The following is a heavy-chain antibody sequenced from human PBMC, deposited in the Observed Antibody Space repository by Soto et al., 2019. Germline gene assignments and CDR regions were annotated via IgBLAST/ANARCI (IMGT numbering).Heavy chain of an antibody. CDR1: GGSISSGGYS. D-gene: IGHD1-26*01. CDR3: ARCVVGATEGLYNWFDP. V-gene: IGHV4-30-2*01. Sequence: QLQLQESGSGLVKPSQTLSLTCAVSGGSISSGGYSWSWIRQPPGKGLEWIGYIYHSGSTYYNPSLMSRVTVSVDRSKNEFSVKLGYVTAADTAMYYCARCVVGATEGLYNWFDPWGQGTLVTVSS. CDR2: IYHSGST. J-gene: IGHJ5*02.